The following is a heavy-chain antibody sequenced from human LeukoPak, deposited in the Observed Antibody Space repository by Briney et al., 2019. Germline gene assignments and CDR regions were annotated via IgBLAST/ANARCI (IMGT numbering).Heavy chain of an antibody. V-gene: IGHV1-2*02. J-gene: IGHJ4*02. D-gene: IGHD5-24*01. CDR2: INPNSGGT. CDR1: GYTFTGHY. Sequence: ASVKVSCKASGYTFTGHYMHWVRQAPGQGLGWMGWINPNSGGTNYAQNFQGRVTMTRDTSISTAYMELSGLRSDDTAVYYRARDEETRDGYNQFDYWGQGTLVTVSS. CDR3: ARDEETRDGYNQFDY.